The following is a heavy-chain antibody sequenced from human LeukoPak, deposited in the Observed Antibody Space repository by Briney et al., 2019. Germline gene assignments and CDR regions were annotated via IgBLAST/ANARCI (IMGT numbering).Heavy chain of an antibody. J-gene: IGHJ4*02. D-gene: IGHD3-10*01. Sequence: PGGSLRLSCAASGFTFSSYSMNWVRQAPGKGLEWVSYISSSSSTIYYADSVKGRFTISRDNSKNTLYLQMNSLRAEDTAVYYCAKERITMVRGVIIARLPDYWGQGTLVTVSS. CDR2: ISSSSSTI. CDR3: AKERITMVRGVIIARLPDY. V-gene: IGHV3-48*01. CDR1: GFTFSSYS.